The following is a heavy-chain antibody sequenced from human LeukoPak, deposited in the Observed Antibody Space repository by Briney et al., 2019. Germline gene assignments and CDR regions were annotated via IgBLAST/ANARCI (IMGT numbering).Heavy chain of an antibody. D-gene: IGHD5-24*01. CDR3: ARGLRDGYNQPSINYDY. CDR1: GYTFTGYY. CDR2: INPNSGGT. V-gene: IGHV1-2*02. Sequence: GASVKVSCKASGYTFTGYYMHWVRQAPGQGLEWMGWINPNSGGTNYAQKFQGRVTMTRDTSISTAYMELSRLRSDDTAVYYCARGLRDGYNQPSINYDYWGQGTLVTVSS. J-gene: IGHJ4*02.